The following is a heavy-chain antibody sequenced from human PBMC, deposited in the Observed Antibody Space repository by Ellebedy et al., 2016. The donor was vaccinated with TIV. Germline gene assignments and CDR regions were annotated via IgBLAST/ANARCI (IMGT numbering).Heavy chain of an antibody. CDR3: VKGFVSPADH. J-gene: IGHJ4*02. D-gene: IGHD2-2*01. CDR1: GFAFASYG. V-gene: IGHV3-23*01. CDR2: ISSGST. Sequence: GGSLRLXCAVSGFAFASYGMSWVRQAPGKGLEWVSPISSGSTYYADSVKGRFTVSRDNSKNTLYLQMNSLRAEDTAVYYCVKGFVSPADHWGQGTLVTVSS.